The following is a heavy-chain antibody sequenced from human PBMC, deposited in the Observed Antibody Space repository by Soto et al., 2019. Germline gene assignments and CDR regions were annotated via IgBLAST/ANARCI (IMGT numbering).Heavy chain of an antibody. CDR3: ASYYVWGSYRVAAFDI. Sequence: PGESLKISCAASGFTFSSYWMSWVRQAPGKGLEWVANIKQDGSEKYYVDSVKGRFTISRDNAKNSLHLQMNSLRAEDAAVYYCASYYVWGSYRVAAFDIWGQGTMVTVSS. V-gene: IGHV3-7*03. CDR1: GFTFSSYW. J-gene: IGHJ3*02. D-gene: IGHD3-16*02. CDR2: IKQDGSEK.